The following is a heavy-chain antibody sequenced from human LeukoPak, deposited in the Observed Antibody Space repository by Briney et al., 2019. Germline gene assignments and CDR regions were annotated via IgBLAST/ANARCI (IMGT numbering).Heavy chain of an antibody. CDR2: FDPEDGET. CDR1: GYTLTELS. CDR3: ATNEHDSHYYYGMDV. V-gene: IGHV1-24*01. D-gene: IGHD1/OR15-1a*01. J-gene: IGHJ6*02. Sequence: ASVNVSCTVSGYTLTELSMHWVRQAPGKGLEWMGGFDPEDGETIYAQKFQGRVTMTEDTSTDTAYMELSSLRSEDTAVYYCATNEHDSHYYYGMDVWGQGTTVTVSS.